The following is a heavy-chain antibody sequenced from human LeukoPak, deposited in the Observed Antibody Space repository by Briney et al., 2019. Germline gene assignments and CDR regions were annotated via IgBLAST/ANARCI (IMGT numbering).Heavy chain of an antibody. V-gene: IGHV4-39*07. D-gene: IGHD1-26*01. Sequence: SETLSLTCTVSGGSISSSSHYWGWIRQPPGKGLEWIGSIYYSGSTYSNPSLKSRVTISVDTSKNQFSLKLTSVTAADTAVYYCARELGYSGSSRAAFDIWGQGTMVTVSS. CDR2: IYYSGST. CDR1: GGSISSSSHY. J-gene: IGHJ3*02. CDR3: ARELGYSGSSRAAFDI.